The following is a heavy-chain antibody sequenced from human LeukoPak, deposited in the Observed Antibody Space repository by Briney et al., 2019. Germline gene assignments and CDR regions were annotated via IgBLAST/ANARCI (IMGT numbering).Heavy chain of an antibody. CDR3: ARAKWELQYYYYGMDV. CDR1: GGTFSSYA. Sequence: SVKVSCKASGGTFSSYAISWVRQAPGQGLEWMGGIIPIFGTANYAQKSQGRVTITADESTSTAYMELSSLRSEDTAVYYCARAKWELQYYYYGMDVWGQGTTVTVSS. V-gene: IGHV1-69*13. D-gene: IGHD1-26*01. J-gene: IGHJ6*02. CDR2: IIPIFGTA.